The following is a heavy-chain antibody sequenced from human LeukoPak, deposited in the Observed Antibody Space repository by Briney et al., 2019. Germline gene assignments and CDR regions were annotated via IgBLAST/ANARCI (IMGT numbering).Heavy chain of an antibody. Sequence: PSETLSLTCTVSGGSISSYYWSWIRQPPGKGLEWIGYIYYSGSTNYNPPLKSRVTISVDTSKNQFSLKLSSVTAADTAVYYCARAIYSSGYYSFDYWGQGTLVTVSS. CDR3: ARAIYSSGYYSFDY. J-gene: IGHJ4*02. CDR2: IYYSGST. D-gene: IGHD3-22*01. V-gene: IGHV4-59*01. CDR1: GGSISSYY.